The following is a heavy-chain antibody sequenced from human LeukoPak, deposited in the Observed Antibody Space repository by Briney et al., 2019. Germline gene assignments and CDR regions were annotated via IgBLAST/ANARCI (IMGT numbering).Heavy chain of an antibody. D-gene: IGHD1-26*01. CDR2: IYYSGST. CDR1: GGSISSYY. CDR3: AGVGATLQFVY. Sequence: PSETLSLTCTVSGGSISSYYWSWIRQPPGKGLEWIGYIYYSGSTNYNPSLKSRVTISVDTSKNQFSLKLSSVTAADTAVYYCAGVGATLQFVYWGQGTLVTVSS. V-gene: IGHV4-59*12. J-gene: IGHJ4*02.